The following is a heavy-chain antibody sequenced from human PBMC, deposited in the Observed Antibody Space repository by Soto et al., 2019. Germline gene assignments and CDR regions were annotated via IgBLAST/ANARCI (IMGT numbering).Heavy chain of an antibody. Sequence: GGSLRLSCAASGFTLSSYAMSWVRQAPVKGLEWVSAISGSGAGTYYADSVKGRFTISRDNSKSTLYLQMNSLRAEDTAVYYCAKYTSGWDFDYWGQGTLVTVSS. CDR2: ISGSGAGT. D-gene: IGHD6-19*01. V-gene: IGHV3-23*01. CDR1: GFTLSSYA. J-gene: IGHJ4*02. CDR3: AKYTSGWDFDY.